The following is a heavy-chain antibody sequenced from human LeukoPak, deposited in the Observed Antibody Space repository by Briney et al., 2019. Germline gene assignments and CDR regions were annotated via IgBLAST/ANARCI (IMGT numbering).Heavy chain of an antibody. D-gene: IGHD3-16*01. V-gene: IGHV3-66*02. J-gene: IGHJ4*02. CDR3: ARAYDYVWGSFDY. CDR1: GFTFSSNY. CDR2: IYSGGST. Sequence: GGSLRLSCAASGFTFSSNYMSWVRQAPGKGLEWVSVIYSGGSTYYADSVKGRFTISRDNPKNTLYLQMNSLRAEDTAVYYCARAYDYVWGSFDYWGQGTLVTVSS.